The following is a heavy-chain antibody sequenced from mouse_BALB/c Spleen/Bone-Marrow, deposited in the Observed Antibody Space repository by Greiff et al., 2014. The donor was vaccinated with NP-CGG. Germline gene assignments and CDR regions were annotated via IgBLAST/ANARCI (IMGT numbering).Heavy chain of an antibody. CDR1: GFNIKDYY. J-gene: IGHJ4*01. CDR2: IDPENGDT. V-gene: IGHV14-4*02. D-gene: IGHD1-1*01. CDR3: NALLRKEAMDY. Sequence: VQLQQSGAELVRSGASVKLSCTASGFNIKDYYIHWVKQRPERGLEWIGWIDPENGDTEYAPKFQGKATMTADTSANTAYLHLSSLTSEDTAVYYCNALLRKEAMDYWGQGTSVTVSS.